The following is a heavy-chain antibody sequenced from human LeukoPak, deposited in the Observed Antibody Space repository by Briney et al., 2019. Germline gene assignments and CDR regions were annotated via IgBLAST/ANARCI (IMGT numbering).Heavy chain of an antibody. D-gene: IGHD3-10*01. J-gene: IGHJ4*02. CDR2: ISVYNGNT. CDR1: GYTFTNYG. V-gene: IGHV1-18*01. CDR3: VRDNAGVFDY. Sequence: ASLKVSCKASGYTFTNYGISWVRQAPGQGLEWMGWISVYNGNTKNAQKLQGRVTMTTDTSASTAYVEVGSLRSDDTAVYYCVRDNAGVFDYWGQGSLVTVSS.